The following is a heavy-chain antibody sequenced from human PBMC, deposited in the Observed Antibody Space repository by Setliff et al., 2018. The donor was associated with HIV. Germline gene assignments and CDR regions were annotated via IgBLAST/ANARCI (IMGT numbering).Heavy chain of an antibody. CDR2: IHHAGST. CDR3: ARHDCGGNCDINWFDP. J-gene: IGHJ5*02. Sequence: SETLSLTCAVSGYSISSNFLWGRVRQPPGQGLEWIGSIHHAGSTYYNPSLKSRVRISLDTSKNQFPLKLSSVTAADTAVYYCARHDCGGNCDINWFDPWGQGTLVTVSS. CDR1: GYSISSNFL. D-gene: IGHD2-21*02. V-gene: IGHV4-38-2*01.